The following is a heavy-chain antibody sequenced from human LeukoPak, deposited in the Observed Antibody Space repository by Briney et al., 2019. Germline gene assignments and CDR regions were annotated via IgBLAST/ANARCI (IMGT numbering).Heavy chain of an antibody. Sequence: SETLSLTCTVSGGSISSYYWSWIRQPAGKGLEWIGRIYTSGSTNYNPSLKSRVTMSVDTSKNQFSLKLSSVTAADTAVYYCARGWWELQSYYYYYMDVWGQGTTVTVSS. CDR1: GGSISSYY. CDR3: ARGWWELQSYYYYYMDV. CDR2: IYTSGST. V-gene: IGHV4-4*07. D-gene: IGHD1-26*01. J-gene: IGHJ6*03.